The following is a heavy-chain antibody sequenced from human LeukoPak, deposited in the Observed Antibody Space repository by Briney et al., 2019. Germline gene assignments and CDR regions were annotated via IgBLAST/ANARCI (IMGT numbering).Heavy chain of an antibody. D-gene: IGHD6-6*01. J-gene: IGHJ6*03. V-gene: IGHV3-23*01. CDR2: ISGSGGST. Sequence: PGGSLRLSCAASGFTFSSYAMTWVRQAPGKGLEWVSVISGSGGSTYYADSVKGRFTISRDNSKNTLYLQMNSLRAEDTAVYYCAKDAIAARWVKDYYYYMDVWGKGTTVTVSS. CDR3: AKDAIAARWVKDYYYYMDV. CDR1: GFTFSSYA.